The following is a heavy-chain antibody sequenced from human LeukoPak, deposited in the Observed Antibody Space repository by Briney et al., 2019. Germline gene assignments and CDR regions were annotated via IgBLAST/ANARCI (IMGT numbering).Heavy chain of an antibody. J-gene: IGHJ3*02. CDR3: AKDKIRSFPTRTREYSGYDGSVAFDI. D-gene: IGHD5-12*01. V-gene: IGHV3-23*01. CDR1: GFSFSSDI. Sequence: PGGSLRLSCAASGFSFSSDIMSWVRQAPGKGLEWVSLIGTSGDTYYADSVKGRFTISRDNSKNTLYLQMNSLRAEDTAVYYCAKDKIRSFPTRTREYSGYDGSVAFDIWGQGTMVTVSS. CDR2: IGTSGDT.